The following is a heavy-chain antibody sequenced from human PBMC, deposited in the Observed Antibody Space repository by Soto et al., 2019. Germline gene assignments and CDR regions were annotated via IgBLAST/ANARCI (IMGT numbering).Heavy chain of an antibody. D-gene: IGHD3-16*02. V-gene: IGHV3-30-3*01. J-gene: IGHJ4*02. CDR2: MAYDGTNK. Sequence: QVQLVESGGGVVQPGRSLRLSCAASGFTFSYYAMHWVRQAPGKGLEWVAVMAYDGTNKYYADSVKGRFTSSRDNSKNTLYLQMNSLKTDDTAVYYCARDVEAGRSHRHDPFDYCGQGTLVTVSS. CDR1: GFTFSYYA. CDR3: ARDVEAGRSHRHDPFDY.